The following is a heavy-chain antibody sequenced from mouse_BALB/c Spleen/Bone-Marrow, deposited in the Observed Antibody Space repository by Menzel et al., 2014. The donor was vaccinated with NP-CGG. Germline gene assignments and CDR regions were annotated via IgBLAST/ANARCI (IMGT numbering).Heavy chain of an antibody. V-gene: IGHV5-6*01. D-gene: IGHD3-1*01. CDR2: ISSGGSYT. Sequence: EVKLVESGGDLVKPGGSLKLSCAASGFTFSSYGMSWVRQTPDKRLEWVATISSGGSYTYYPDSVKGRFTISRDNAKNTLYLQMSSLKSEDTAMYYCARDGPDYWGQGTTLTVSS. CDR1: GFTFSSYG. J-gene: IGHJ2*01. CDR3: ARDGPDY.